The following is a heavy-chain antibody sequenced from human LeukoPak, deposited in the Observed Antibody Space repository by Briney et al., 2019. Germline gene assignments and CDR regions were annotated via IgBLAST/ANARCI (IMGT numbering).Heavy chain of an antibody. CDR1: GFTFSSYG. CDR3: ARDGTLWYYGMDV. Sequence: GGSLRLSCAASGFTFSSYGMHWVRQAPGNGLEWVAVIWYDGSNKYYADSVKGRFTISRDNSKNTLYLQMNSLRAEDTAVYYCARDGTLWYYGMDVWGQGTTVTVSS. CDR2: IWYDGSNK. D-gene: IGHD3-16*01. J-gene: IGHJ6*02. V-gene: IGHV3-33*01.